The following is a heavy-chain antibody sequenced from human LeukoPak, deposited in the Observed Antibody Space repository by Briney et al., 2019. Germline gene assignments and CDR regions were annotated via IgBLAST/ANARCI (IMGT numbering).Heavy chain of an antibody. Sequence: PSETLSLAYTVSGGSIRSYHWSWIRQPPGKGLEWIGYIYYSGSTNYNPSLKSRVTISVDTSKNQFSLKLSSVTAADTAVYYCARDNNNWYGWFDPWGQGTLVTVSS. CDR1: GGSIRSYH. CDR2: IYYSGST. D-gene: IGHD1-1*01. V-gene: IGHV4-59*01. J-gene: IGHJ5*02. CDR3: ARDNNNWYGWFDP.